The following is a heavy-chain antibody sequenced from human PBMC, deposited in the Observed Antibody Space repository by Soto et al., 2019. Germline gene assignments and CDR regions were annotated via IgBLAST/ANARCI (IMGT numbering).Heavy chain of an antibody. CDR2: INQDGSES. CDR3: ARPARECSSPGCAN. V-gene: IGHV3-7*01. CDR1: GLTFSNYW. D-gene: IGHD2-2*01. J-gene: IGHJ4*02. Sequence: EVQLVESGGGLVQPGGSLRLSCVVSGLTFSNYWMSWVRQAAGKGLEWVANINQDGSESYYVDSVKGRFTISRDNAKNSLYLQMTSLRAEDTAVYYCARPARECSSPGCANWGQGTLVTFSS.